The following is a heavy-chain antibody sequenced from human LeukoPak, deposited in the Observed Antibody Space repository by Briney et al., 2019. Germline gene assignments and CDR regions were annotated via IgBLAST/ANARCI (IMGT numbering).Heavy chain of an antibody. D-gene: IGHD4-17*01. CDR3: ARLDYGDFRFDY. Sequence: SQTLTLTCTVSGGSISSGSYYWSWIRQPAGKGLEWIGRIYTSGSTNYNPSLKSRVTISVDTSKNQFSLKLSSVTAADTAVYYCARLDYGDFRFDYWGQGTLVTVSS. V-gene: IGHV4-61*02. J-gene: IGHJ4*02. CDR2: IYTSGST. CDR1: GGSISSGSYY.